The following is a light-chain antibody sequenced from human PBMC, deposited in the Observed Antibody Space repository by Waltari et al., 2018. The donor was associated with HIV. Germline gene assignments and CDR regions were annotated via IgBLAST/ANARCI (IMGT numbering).Light chain of an antibody. Sequence: QSVLTQPPSVSEAPRQRVTIPCSGSSSNIGHNAANWYQQLPGKAPNLLIYYDDLLPSGVSDRFSGSKSGTSASLAISGLQSEDEADYYWAAAWDDSLNGPVFGGGTKLTVL. CDR3: AAWDDSLNGPV. J-gene: IGLJ2*01. CDR1: SSNIGHNA. V-gene: IGLV1-36*01. CDR2: YDD.